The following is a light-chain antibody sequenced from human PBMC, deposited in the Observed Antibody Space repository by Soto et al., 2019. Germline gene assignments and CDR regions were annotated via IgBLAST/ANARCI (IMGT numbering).Light chain of an antibody. CDR1: QSVSSD. CDR3: QQYNNWPYT. CDR2: GAS. V-gene: IGKV3-15*01. J-gene: IGKJ2*01. Sequence: EIVMTQSPATLSVSPGERATLTCRASQSVSSDLAWYRHKPGQGPRLLIYGASTRATGIPARFSGSRSGTEFTLTISSLQSEDFAVYYCQQYNNWPYTFGQGTKLEIK.